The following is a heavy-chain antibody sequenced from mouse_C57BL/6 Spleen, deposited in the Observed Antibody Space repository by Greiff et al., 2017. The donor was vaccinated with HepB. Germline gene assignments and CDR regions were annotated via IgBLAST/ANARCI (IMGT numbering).Heavy chain of an antibody. D-gene: IGHD1-1*01. CDR2: IDPETGGT. J-gene: IGHJ4*01. Sequence: QVQLQQSGAELVRPGASVTLSCKASGYTFTDYEMHWVKQTPVHGLEWIGAIDPETGGTAYNQKFKGKAILTADKSSSTAYMELRSLTSEDSAVYYCTRHYYGRRYAMDYWGQGTSVTVSS. CDR1: GYTFTDYE. CDR3: TRHYYGRRYAMDY. V-gene: IGHV1-15*01.